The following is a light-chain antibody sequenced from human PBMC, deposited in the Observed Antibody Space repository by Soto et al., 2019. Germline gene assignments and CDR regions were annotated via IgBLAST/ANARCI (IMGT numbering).Light chain of an antibody. V-gene: IGKV3-15*01. CDR3: QQYNNWPPWT. CDR1: QSVSSN. CDR2: GAS. Sequence: EIVMTQSPATLSVSPGERATLSCRASQSVSSNLAWYQQKPDQAPRLLIYGASTRATGIPARFSGSGSGTEFTLTISSLQSEDFAVYYCQQYNNWPPWTFGQGTKVE. J-gene: IGKJ1*01.